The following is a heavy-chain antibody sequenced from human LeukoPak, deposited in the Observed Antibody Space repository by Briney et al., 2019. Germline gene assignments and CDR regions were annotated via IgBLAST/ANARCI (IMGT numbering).Heavy chain of an antibody. CDR2: IFHSGGT. D-gene: IGHD2-8*01. Sequence: SETLSLTCAVSGGSISSTNWWSWVRQPPGKGLEWIGEIFHSGGTNYNPSLKSRISLSVDKSQNQFSLKLNSLTAADTAVYYCAANGYYSIDVWGKGTTVTVSS. V-gene: IGHV4-4*02. CDR3: AANGYYSIDV. J-gene: IGHJ6*03. CDR1: GGSISSTNW.